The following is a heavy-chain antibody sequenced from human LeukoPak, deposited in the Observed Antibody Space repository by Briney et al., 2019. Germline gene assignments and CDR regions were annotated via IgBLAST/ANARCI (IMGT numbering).Heavy chain of an antibody. V-gene: IGHV4-30-2*01. D-gene: IGHD5-24*01. CDR2: IYHSGST. CDR1: GGSISSGGYY. J-gene: IGHJ4*02. Sequence: KTSETLSLTCTVSGGSISSGGYYWSWIRQPPGKGLEWIGYIYHSGSTYYNPSLKSRVTISVDRSKNQFSLKLSSVTAADTAVYYCARMSRGWLQLDYWGQGTLVTVSS. CDR3: ARMSRGWLQLDY.